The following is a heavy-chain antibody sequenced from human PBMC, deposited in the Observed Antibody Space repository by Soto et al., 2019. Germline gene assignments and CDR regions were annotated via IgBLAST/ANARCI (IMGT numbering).Heavy chain of an antibody. CDR1: GGSISSGDCY. D-gene: IGHD3-22*01. CDR2: IFYSGST. CDR3: ARDPFFYYYDSSVTDAFDI. Sequence: SETLSLTCTVSGGSISSGDCYWSWIRQPPGKGLEWIGYIFYSGSTDYNPSLKSRVTISVDTSKNQFSLKLSSVTAADTAVYYCARDPFFYYYDSSVTDAFDIWGQGTMVTVSS. J-gene: IGHJ3*02. V-gene: IGHV4-30-4*01.